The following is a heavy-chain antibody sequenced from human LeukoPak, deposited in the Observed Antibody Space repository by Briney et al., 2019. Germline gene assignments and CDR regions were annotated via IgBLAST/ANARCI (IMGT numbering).Heavy chain of an antibody. CDR1: GCTFTSHY. D-gene: IGHD3-16*02. CDR3: ARSLRRTFGGVIVDY. Sequence: ASVKVSCKASGCTFTSHYMHWVRQAPGQGLEWMGIINPSGGSTSYAQKFQGRVTMTRDTSTSTVYMELSSLRSEDTAVYYCARSLRRTFGGVIVDYWGQGTLVTVSS. CDR2: INPSGGST. J-gene: IGHJ4*02. V-gene: IGHV1-46*01.